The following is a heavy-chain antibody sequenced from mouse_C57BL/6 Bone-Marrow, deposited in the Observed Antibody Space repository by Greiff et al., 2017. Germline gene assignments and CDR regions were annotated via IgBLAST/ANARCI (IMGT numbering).Heavy chain of an antibody. CDR3: ARSSYYYGSSYPYWYFDV. Sequence: QVQLQQSGAELVRPGTSVKVSCKASGYAFTNYLIEWVKQRPGQGLEWIGVINPGSGGTNYNEKFKGKATLTADKSSSTAYMQLSSLTSEDSAVYFCARSSYYYGSSYPYWYFDVWGTGTTVTVSS. CDR2: INPGSGGT. J-gene: IGHJ1*03. CDR1: GYAFTNYL. D-gene: IGHD1-1*01. V-gene: IGHV1-54*01.